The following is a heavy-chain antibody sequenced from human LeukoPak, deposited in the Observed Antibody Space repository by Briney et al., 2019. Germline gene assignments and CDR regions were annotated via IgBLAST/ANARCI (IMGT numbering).Heavy chain of an antibody. D-gene: IGHD3-16*02. Sequence: HGESLKISCETSGYSFTDYWIGWVRQMPGKGLEWMGFIYPSDSGTRYSPSFQGQVTISADKSISTVYLYWSSLRASDTAIYYCVRAEDYPWEKNRYSYHFDLWGQGTLVTVSS. CDR1: GYSFTDYW. J-gene: IGHJ4*02. CDR3: VRAEDYPWEKNRYSYHFDL. V-gene: IGHV5-51*01. CDR2: IYPSDSGT.